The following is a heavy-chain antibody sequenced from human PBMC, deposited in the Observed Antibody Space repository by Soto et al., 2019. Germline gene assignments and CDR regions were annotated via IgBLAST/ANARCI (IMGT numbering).Heavy chain of an antibody. Sequence: QVQLVESGGGVVQPGRSLRLSCAASGFTFSSYAMHWVRQAPGKGLEWVAVISYDGSNKYYADSVKGRFTISRDNSKNRLYLQMNSLRAEDTAVYYCAIDLVRLWASRFDYWGQGTLVTVSS. CDR3: AIDLVRLWASRFDY. CDR2: ISYDGSNK. CDR1: GFTFSSYA. D-gene: IGHD3-10*01. V-gene: IGHV3-30-3*01. J-gene: IGHJ4*02.